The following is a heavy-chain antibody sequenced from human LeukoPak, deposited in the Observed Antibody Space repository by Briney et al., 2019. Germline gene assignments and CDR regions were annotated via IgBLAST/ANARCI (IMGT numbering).Heavy chain of an antibody. CDR2: IYYSGST. Sequence: SETLSLTCTVSGGSISSYYWSWIRQPPGKGLEWIGYIYYSGSTNYNPSLKSRVTISVDTSKNQFSLKLSSVTAADTAVYYCAITHDSSGYYGGAFDIWGQGTMVTLSS. V-gene: IGHV4-59*01. D-gene: IGHD3-22*01. J-gene: IGHJ3*02. CDR3: AITHDSSGYYGGAFDI. CDR1: GGSISSYY.